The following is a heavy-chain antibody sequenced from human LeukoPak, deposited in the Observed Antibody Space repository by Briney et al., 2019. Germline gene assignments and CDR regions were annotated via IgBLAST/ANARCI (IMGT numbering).Heavy chain of an antibody. CDR3: AREYCSGTSCYGYFDY. V-gene: IGHV3-7*01. Sequence: GGSLRLPCATSGFTFSSYWMSWVRRAPGKGLEWVANIKQDGSQIFYVDSVKGRFTISRDTAKNSLSLQMNSLRAEDTAVYYCAREYCSGTSCYGYFDYWGQETLVTVSS. D-gene: IGHD2-2*01. J-gene: IGHJ4*02. CDR2: IKQDGSQI. CDR1: GFTFSSYW.